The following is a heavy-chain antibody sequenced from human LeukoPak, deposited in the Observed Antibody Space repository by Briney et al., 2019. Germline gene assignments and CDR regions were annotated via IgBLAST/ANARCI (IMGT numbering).Heavy chain of an antibody. CDR1: GFVFSNSW. D-gene: IGHD4/OR15-4a*01. CDR2: IKEDGSER. Sequence: PGGSLRLSCAASGFVFSNSWMGWVCLAPGKGLEWVGNIKEDGSERYYVDSVKGRFTISTDNAKNSLDLQMNSLRDEDTAVYYCARRKEVQTTFDYWGQGTLVTVSS. J-gene: IGHJ4*02. CDR3: ARRKEVQTTFDY. V-gene: IGHV3-7*01.